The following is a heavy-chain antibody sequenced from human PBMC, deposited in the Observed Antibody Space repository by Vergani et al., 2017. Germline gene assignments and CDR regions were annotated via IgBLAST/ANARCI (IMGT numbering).Heavy chain of an antibody. CDR1: NDSVSNTFYY. CDR3: TRHWAGVAANNWFDP. D-gene: IGHD2-15*01. J-gene: IGHJ5*02. Sequence: QVQLQESGPGLVKPSETLSLTCTVSNDSVSNTFYYWGWIRQTPGKGLEWIGSIYYSGSTYYNPSLESRVTMFVDTSKSQFSLKLSSVTAADTAVYYCTRHWAGVAANNWFDPWGQGTLVTVSS. V-gene: IGHV4-39*01. CDR2: IYYSGST.